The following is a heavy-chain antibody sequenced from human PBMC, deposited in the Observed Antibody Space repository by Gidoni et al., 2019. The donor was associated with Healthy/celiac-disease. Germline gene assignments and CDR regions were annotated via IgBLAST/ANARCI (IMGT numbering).Heavy chain of an antibody. D-gene: IGHD3-9*01. V-gene: IGHV3-30-3*01. CDR1: GFTFSSYA. J-gene: IGHJ4*02. Sequence: VQLVESGGGVVQPGRSLRLSCAASGFTFSSYAMHWVRQAPGKGLEWVAVISYDGSNKYYADSVKGRFTISRDNSKNTLYLQMNSLRAEDTAVYYCARETGMYYFDYWGQGTLVTVSS. CDR3: ARETGMYYFDY. CDR2: ISYDGSNK.